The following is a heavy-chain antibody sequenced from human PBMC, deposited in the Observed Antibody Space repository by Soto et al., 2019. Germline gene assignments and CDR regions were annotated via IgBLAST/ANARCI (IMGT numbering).Heavy chain of an antibody. CDR2: IWYDGSNK. CDR3: ARDVGVGGYSPGMEYYFDY. Sequence: PGGSLRLSCAAPGFTFSSYGMHWVRQAPGKGLEWVAVIWYDGSNKYYADSVKGRFTISRDNSKNTLYLQMNSLRAEDTAVYYCARDVGVGGYSPGMEYYFDYWGQGTLVTVS. D-gene: IGHD3-22*01. V-gene: IGHV3-33*01. CDR1: GFTFSSYG. J-gene: IGHJ4*02.